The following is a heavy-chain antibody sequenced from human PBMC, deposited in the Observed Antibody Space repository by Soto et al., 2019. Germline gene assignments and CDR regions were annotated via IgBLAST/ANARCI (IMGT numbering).Heavy chain of an antibody. V-gene: IGHV1-8*01. CDR2: MNPNSGNT. D-gene: IGHD2-8*01. CDR3: ARGSNLMVYAIHSDY. CDR1: GCTFTSYD. J-gene: IGHJ4*02. Sequence: GASVKVSCKASGCTFTSYDINWVRQATGQGLEWMGWMNPNSGNTGYAQKFQGRVTMTRNTSISTAYMELSSLRSEDTAVYYCARGSNLMVYAIHSDYWGQGTLVTVSS.